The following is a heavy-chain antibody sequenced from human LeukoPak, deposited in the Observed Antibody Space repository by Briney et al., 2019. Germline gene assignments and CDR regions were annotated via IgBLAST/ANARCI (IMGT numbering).Heavy chain of an antibody. J-gene: IGHJ4*02. CDR2: FDPENDET. V-gene: IGHV1-24*01. CDR1: GYTLTEFS. CDR3: ATDLTPHSSSWDFDS. D-gene: IGHD6-13*01. Sequence: ASVTASCKVSGYTLTEFSMHWVRQAPGKGLEWMGGFDPENDETVFAQKFQGRVTMTEDTSTNTAYMELTSLRSEDTAVYYCATDLTPHSSSWDFDSWGQGTLVTVSS.